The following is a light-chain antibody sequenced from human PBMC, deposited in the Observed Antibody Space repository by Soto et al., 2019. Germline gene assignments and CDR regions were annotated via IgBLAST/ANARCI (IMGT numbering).Light chain of an antibody. CDR2: DVS. Sequence: DIQMTQSPSTLSASVGDRVTITCRASQSIGDSLAWYQQKPGKAPYLLISDVSSLERGVPSRFSGSGSGTEFTLTITSLPPDPFATFSCQQYHGYSRTFGQGTKVDIK. CDR1: QSIGDS. CDR3: QQYHGYSRT. J-gene: IGKJ1*01. V-gene: IGKV1-5*01.